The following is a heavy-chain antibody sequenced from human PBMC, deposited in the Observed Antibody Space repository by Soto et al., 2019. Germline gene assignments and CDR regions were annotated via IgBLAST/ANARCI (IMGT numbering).Heavy chain of an antibody. V-gene: IGHV1-69*13. CDR1: GGTFSSYA. J-gene: IGHJ3*02. Sequence: SVKVSCKASGGTFSSYAISWVRQAPGQGLEWMGGIIPIFGTANYAQKFQGRVTITADESTSTAYMELSSLRSEDTAVYYCAREGPMIVAPGAFDIWGQGTMVTVSS. CDR3: AREGPMIVAPGAFDI. D-gene: IGHD3-22*01. CDR2: IIPIFGTA.